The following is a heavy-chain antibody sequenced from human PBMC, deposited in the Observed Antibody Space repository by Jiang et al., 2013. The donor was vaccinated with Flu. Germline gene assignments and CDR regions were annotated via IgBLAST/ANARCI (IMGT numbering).Heavy chain of an antibody. CDR3: AGIRRDGNNRVDYYGMDV. Sequence: SGPGLVKPSETLSLTCNVSGGSIKSRGYYWGWIRQPPGKGLEWIGNIYYSGSTYYNLSLKSRVSISVDTSENLFSLRVSSVTAADTAVYHCAGIRRDGNNRVDYYGMDVWGQGTTVTVSS. CDR1: GGSIKSRGYY. CDR2: IYYSGST. V-gene: IGHV4-39*01. J-gene: IGHJ6*02. D-gene: IGHD5-24*01.